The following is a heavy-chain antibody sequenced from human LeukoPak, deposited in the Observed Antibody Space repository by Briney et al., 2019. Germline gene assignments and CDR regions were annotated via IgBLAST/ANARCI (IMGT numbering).Heavy chain of an antibody. CDR3: AKDRASGSPPFDY. D-gene: IGHD1-26*01. J-gene: IGHJ4*02. V-gene: IGHV3-30*04. CDR1: GFTFSSYA. CDR2: ISYDGSKK. Sequence: PGGSLRLSCAASGFTFSSYAMHWVRQAPGKGLEWVAVISYDGSKKYYADSVKGRFTISRDNSKNTLYLQMNSLRAEDTAVYYCAKDRASGSPPFDYWGQGTLVTVSS.